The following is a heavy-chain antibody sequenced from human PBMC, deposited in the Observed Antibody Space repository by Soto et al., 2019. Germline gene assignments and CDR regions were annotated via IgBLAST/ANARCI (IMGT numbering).Heavy chain of an antibody. V-gene: IGHV5-51*01. CDR2: IYPGDSDT. D-gene: IGHD2-15*01. CDR1: GYSFTSYW. J-gene: IGHJ6*02. CDR3: ARRGWVSYYYYGMDV. Sequence: PGESLKISCKGSGYSFTSYWIGWVRQMPGKGLEWMGIIYPGDSDTRYSPSFQGQVTISADKSISTAYLQWSSLKASDTAMYYCARRGWVSYYYYGMDVWGQGTTVTVSS.